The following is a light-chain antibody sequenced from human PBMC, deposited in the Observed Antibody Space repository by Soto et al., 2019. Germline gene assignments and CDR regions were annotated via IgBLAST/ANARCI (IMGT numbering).Light chain of an antibody. CDR1: SSGVGGYNY. V-gene: IGLV2-14*01. J-gene: IGLJ2*01. CDR2: DVS. CDR3: SSYTRSSTVV. Sequence: QSALTQPASVSGSPGQSITISCTGTSSGVGGYNYVSWYQQHPGTAPQLMIYDVSNRPSGVSNRFSGSKSGNTASLTISGLQAEDESDYYCSSYTRSSTVVFGGGTKLTVL.